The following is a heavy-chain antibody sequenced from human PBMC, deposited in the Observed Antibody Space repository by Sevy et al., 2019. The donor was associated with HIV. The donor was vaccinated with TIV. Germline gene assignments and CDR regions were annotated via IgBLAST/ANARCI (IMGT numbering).Heavy chain of an antibody. J-gene: IGHJ4*02. CDR2: ISASSGST. CDR1: GFTFTSYV. D-gene: IGHD2-15*01. V-gene: IGHV3-23*01. Sequence: GGSLRLSCAASGFTFTSYVMSWVRQAPGKGLEWVSAISASSGSTYDADSVRGRFTISRDKAKNTLYLQMNSLRAEDTAIYYCANSLRWYHSIDYWGQGTLVTVSS. CDR3: ANSLRWYHSIDY.